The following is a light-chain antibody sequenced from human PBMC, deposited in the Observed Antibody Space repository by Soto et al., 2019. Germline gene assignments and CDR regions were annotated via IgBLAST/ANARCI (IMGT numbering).Light chain of an antibody. CDR2: GAS. CDR1: QSVSNY. CDR3: QQYGSSPLLT. J-gene: IGKJ4*01. V-gene: IGKV3-20*01. Sequence: EIVLTQSPATLSLSPGERATLSCRASQSVSNYLAWYQQKPGQAPRLLIYGASSRATGIPDRFSGSGSGTDFTLTISRLEPEDFAVYYCQQYGSSPLLTFGGGTKVEIK.